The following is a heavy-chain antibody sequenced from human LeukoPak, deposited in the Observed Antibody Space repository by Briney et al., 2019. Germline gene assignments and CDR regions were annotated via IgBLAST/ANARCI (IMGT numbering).Heavy chain of an antibody. CDR1: GFTFNTYA. Sequence: GGSLRLSCVASGFTFNTYAMSWVRQAPGKGPQWLARINGGGRGTYYADSLKGRFTISRDNSKNTLYLQMNSLRAEDTAVYYCAKDRHSSSWYSYWGQGTLVTVSS. V-gene: IGHV3-23*01. D-gene: IGHD6-13*01. J-gene: IGHJ4*02. CDR2: INGGGRGT. CDR3: AKDRHSSSWYSY.